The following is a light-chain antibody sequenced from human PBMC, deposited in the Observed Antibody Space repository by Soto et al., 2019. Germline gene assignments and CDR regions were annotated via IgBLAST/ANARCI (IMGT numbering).Light chain of an antibody. Sequence: ETILTQSPGTLSLSPGERVTLSCKTSQSVTNNYLAWYQQKFGQAPRLLIYGASSRATGIPDRFSGSVSGTDFTLTISRLEPEDFAVYYCQLYGASARYTFGQGTKLELE. CDR3: QLYGASARYT. V-gene: IGKV3-20*01. CDR1: QSVTNNY. J-gene: IGKJ2*01. CDR2: GAS.